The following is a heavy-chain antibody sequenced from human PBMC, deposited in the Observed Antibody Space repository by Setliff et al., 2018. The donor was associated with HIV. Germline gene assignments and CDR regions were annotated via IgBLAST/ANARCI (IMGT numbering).Heavy chain of an antibody. J-gene: IGHJ3*02. CDR2: ISRQNGVA. Sequence: AAVKVSCKAGGYMMFGYKMSWLRQAPGQGLEWIGRISRQNGVAEYAPKFLGRVTMTLDTSTSTAFLEIPRVTSDHSAVYYFARPRMFASFGIWGQGTMVTVSS. V-gene: IGHV1-2*06. D-gene: IGHD2-21*01. CDR1: GYMMFGYK. CDR3: ARPRMFASFGI.